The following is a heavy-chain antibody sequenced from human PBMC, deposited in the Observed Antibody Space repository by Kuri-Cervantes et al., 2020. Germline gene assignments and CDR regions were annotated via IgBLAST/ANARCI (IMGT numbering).Heavy chain of an antibody. D-gene: IGHD4-17*01. Sequence: GESLKISCAASGFTFSSYGMHWVRQAPGKGLEWVAIIWYDGSNKYYADSVMGRFTISRDNAKNSLYLQMNSLRAEDTAFCYCARFTVTQRVGAFDIWGQGTMVTVSS. CDR3: ARFTVTQRVGAFDI. J-gene: IGHJ3*02. CDR2: IWYDGSNK. V-gene: IGHV3-33*08. CDR1: GFTFSSYG.